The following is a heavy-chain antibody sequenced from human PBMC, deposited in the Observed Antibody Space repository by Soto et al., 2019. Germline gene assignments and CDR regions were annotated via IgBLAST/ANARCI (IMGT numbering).Heavy chain of an antibody. CDR1: GYTFTSYG. D-gene: IGHD3-22*01. V-gene: IGHV1-18*01. CDR3: ARDLTHYDSSGYYYY. J-gene: IGHJ4*02. CDR2: ISAYNGNT. Sequence: ASVKVSCKASGYTFTSYGISWVRQAPGQGLEWMGWISAYNGNTNYAQKLQGRVTMTTDTSTSTAYMELRSLRSDDTAVYYCARDLTHYDSSGYYYYWGQGTLVTVSS.